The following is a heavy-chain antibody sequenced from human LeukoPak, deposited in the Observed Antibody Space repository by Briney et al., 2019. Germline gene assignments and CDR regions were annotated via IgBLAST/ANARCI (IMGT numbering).Heavy chain of an antibody. CDR3: ARDLGEGGFDY. V-gene: IGHV3-30-3*01. D-gene: IGHD3-16*01. J-gene: IGHJ4*02. Sequence: GRSLTLSCAASGFTFSSYAMHWVRQAPGKGLEWVALISYHGFDKYYADSVKGRFTISRDNSKDTLYVQMNSLRTEDTAVYYCARDLGEGGFDYWGQGTLVNVSS. CDR2: ISYHGFDK. CDR1: GFTFSSYA.